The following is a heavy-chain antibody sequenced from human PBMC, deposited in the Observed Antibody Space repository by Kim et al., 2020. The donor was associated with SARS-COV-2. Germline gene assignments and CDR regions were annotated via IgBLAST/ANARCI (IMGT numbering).Heavy chain of an antibody. V-gene: IGHV1-24*01. D-gene: IGHD1-7*01. J-gene: IGHJ4*02. CDR3: ATRNWNYGY. Sequence: GETIYSQKFQGRVTMTEDTSTDTAYMELSSLRSEDTAVYYCATRNWNYGYWGQGTLVTVSS. CDR2: GET.